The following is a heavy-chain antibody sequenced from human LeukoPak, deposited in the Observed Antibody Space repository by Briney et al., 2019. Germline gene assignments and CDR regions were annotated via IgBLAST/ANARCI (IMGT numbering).Heavy chain of an antibody. CDR1: GFTFSSYG. CDR3: AKDSRVTPFDY. J-gene: IGHJ4*02. D-gene: IGHD4-17*01. V-gene: IGHV3-30*18. Sequence: PGGSLRLSCAASGFTFSSYGMHWVRQAPGKGLEWVAVISYDGSNKYYADSVKGRFTISRDNSKNTLYLQMNSLRAEDTAVYYCAKDSRVTPFDYWGREPWSPSPQ. CDR2: ISYDGSNK.